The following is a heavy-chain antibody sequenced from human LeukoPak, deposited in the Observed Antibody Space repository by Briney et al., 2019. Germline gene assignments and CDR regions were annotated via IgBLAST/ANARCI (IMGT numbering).Heavy chain of an antibody. Sequence: PGGSLRLSCEASGFTFSNYDMIWVRQAPGKGLGWVSIISGSGGSTYYGDSVKGRFTISRDNSKNTLLLQMNSLRAEDTAVYYCAKDGGLWVSAHWGDSWGRGTLVTVSS. CDR3: AKDGGLWVSAHWGDS. J-gene: IGHJ4*02. V-gene: IGHV3-23*01. CDR2: ISGSGGST. D-gene: IGHD7-27*01. CDR1: GFTFSNYD.